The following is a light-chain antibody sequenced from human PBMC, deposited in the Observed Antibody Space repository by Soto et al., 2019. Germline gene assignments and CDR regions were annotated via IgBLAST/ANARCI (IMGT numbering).Light chain of an antibody. CDR3: QQRSDWPPIT. CDR1: QSINNY. V-gene: IGKV3-11*01. Sequence: EIVMTQSTATLSLSPGERATLSCRASQSINNYLAWYQQKPGQAPRLLIYDGSNRATGIPARFSGSGSGTDFTLTISSLEPEDFAVYYCQQRSDWPPITFGQGTRLEIK. CDR2: DGS. J-gene: IGKJ5*01.